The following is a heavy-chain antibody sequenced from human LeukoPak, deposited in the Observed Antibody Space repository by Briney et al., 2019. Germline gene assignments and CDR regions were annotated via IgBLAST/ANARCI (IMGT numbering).Heavy chain of an antibody. CDR2: ISPNSGGT. CDR1: GYTFTGYY. J-gene: IGHJ5*02. V-gene: IGHV1-2*02. Sequence: ASVKVSCKASGYTFTGYYMHWVRQAPGQGLEWMGWISPNSGGTNYAQKFQGRVTMTRDTSISTAYMELSRLRSDDTAVYYCARDPITMVRGVIITYVWFDPWGQGTLVTVSS. CDR3: ARDPITMVRGVIITYVWFDP. D-gene: IGHD3-10*01.